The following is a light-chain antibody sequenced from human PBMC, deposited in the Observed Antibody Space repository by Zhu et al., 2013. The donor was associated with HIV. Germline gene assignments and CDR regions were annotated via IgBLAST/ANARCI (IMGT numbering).Light chain of an antibody. CDR2: DAS. J-gene: IGKJ3*01. CDR1: QGVAIDS. Sequence: DIVLTQSPGTLSLSPGDRATLSCRASQGVAIDSLAWYQQKPGQAPRLVIYDASRRATGIPARFSGSGSGTEFTLTISSLQPDDFATYYCQHVNSNAAFGPGTRVDV. V-gene: IGKV3-20*02. CDR3: QHVNSNAA.